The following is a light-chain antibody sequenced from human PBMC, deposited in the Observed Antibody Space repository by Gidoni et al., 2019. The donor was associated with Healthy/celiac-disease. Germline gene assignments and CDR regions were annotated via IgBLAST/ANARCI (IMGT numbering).Light chain of an antibody. V-gene: IGKV3-20*01. CDR3: QQYGSSPQT. J-gene: IGKJ1*01. CDR1: QSVSSSY. CDR2: GAS. Sequence: DIVLPQPPGTLSLSPGERATLSCRASQSVSSSYLAWYQQKPGQAPRLLIYGASSRATGIPDRFSGSGSGTDFTLTISRLEPEDFAVYYCQQYGSSPQTFXXXTKVEIK.